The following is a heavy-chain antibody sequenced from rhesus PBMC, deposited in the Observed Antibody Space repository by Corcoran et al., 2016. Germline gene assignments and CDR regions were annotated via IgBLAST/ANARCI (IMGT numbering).Heavy chain of an antibody. D-gene: IGHD2-27*01. CDR3: ARYTMTAMDY. Sequence: QVQLQESGPGLVKPSETLSLTCAVSGGSLNINYWSWLRTAPGKGLEGIAHILGGSGSTSHNPSLKSRVTISTDTSKNQFSLKLTSVTAADTALYFCARYTMTAMDYWGQGVLVIVSS. V-gene: IGHV4-147*01. CDR1: GGSLNINY. J-gene: IGHJ4*01. CDR2: ILGGSGST.